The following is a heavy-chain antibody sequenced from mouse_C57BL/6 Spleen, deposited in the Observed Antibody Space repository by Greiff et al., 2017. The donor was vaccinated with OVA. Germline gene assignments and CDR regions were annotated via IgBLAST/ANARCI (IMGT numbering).Heavy chain of an antibody. CDR2: INPNNGGT. CDR1: GYTFTDYN. V-gene: IGHV1-18*01. J-gene: IGHJ1*03. Sequence: EVQLQQSGPELVKPGASVKIPCKASGYTFTDYNMDWVKQSHGKSLEWIGDINPNNGGTIYNQKFKGKATLTVDKSSSTAYMELRSLTSEDTAVYYCARSRNYYSNYREYFDVWGTGTTVTVSS. D-gene: IGHD2-5*01. CDR3: ARSRNYYSNYREYFDV.